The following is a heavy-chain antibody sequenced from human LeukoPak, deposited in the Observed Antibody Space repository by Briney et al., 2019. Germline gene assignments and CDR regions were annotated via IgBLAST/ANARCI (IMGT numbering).Heavy chain of an antibody. CDR2: ISYDGSDE. CDR3: AKPDSIPYTSGWFDFDF. Sequence: GGSLGLSCAASGFTFSSYAMHWVRQAPGKGLEWVALISYDGSDEYYADSVKGRFTISRDNSKNTLYLQMNSLRADDTAVYYCAKPDSIPYTSGWFDFDFWGQGTLVTVSS. J-gene: IGHJ4*02. V-gene: IGHV3-30*18. CDR1: GFTFSSYA. D-gene: IGHD6-19*01.